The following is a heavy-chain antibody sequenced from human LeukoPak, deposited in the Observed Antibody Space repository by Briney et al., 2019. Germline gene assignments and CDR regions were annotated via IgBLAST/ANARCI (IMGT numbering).Heavy chain of an antibody. V-gene: IGHV4-59*01. J-gene: IGHJ4*02. CDR3: ARVMYSSSWYVRRQKDFDY. CDR1: GGSISSYY. D-gene: IGHD6-13*01. CDR2: IYYSGST. Sequence: KPSETLSLTCTVSGGSISSYYWTWIRQPPGKGLEWIGYIYYSGSTNYNPSLESRVTISVDTSNNQFSLRLSSVTAADTAVYYCARVMYSSSWYVRRQKDFDYWGQGTLVTVSS.